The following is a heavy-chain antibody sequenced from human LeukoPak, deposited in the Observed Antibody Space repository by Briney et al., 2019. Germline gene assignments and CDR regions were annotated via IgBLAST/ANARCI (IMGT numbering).Heavy chain of an antibody. CDR2: IIPILGIA. J-gene: IGHJ3*02. V-gene: IGHV1-69*02. CDR3: ARTSWGIVEFDAFDI. CDR1: GGTFSSYT. D-gene: IGHD3-22*01. Sequence: GSSVKISCKASGGTFSSYTISWVRQAPGQGLEWTGRIIPILGIANYAQKFQGRVTITADKSTSTAYMELSSLRSEDTAVYYCARTSWGIVEFDAFDIWGQGTMVTVSS.